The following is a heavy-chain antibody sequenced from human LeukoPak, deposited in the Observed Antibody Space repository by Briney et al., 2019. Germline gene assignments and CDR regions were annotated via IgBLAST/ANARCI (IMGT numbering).Heavy chain of an antibody. CDR3: AKDLGYESGGGMDV. CDR2: ISYDGSNK. J-gene: IGHJ6*04. D-gene: IGHD5-12*01. CDR1: GFTFSSYG. Sequence: AGGSLRLSCAASGFTFSSYGMHWVRQAPGKGLEWVAVISYDGSNKYYADSVKGRFTISRDNSKNTLYLQMNSLRAEDTAVYYCAKDLGYESGGGMDVWGKGTTVTVSS. V-gene: IGHV3-30*18.